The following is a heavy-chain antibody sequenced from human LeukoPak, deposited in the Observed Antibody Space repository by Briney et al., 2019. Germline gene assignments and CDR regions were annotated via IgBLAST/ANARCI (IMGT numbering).Heavy chain of an antibody. Sequence: GGSLRLSCAASGFTFSSNYMSWVRQAPGKGLEWVSVIYSGGSTYYADSVKGRVTISRHNSKNTLYLQMNSLRAEDPAVYYCALIVGATTYYYYGMDVWGQGATVTVSS. CDR2: IYSGGST. J-gene: IGHJ6*02. D-gene: IGHD1-26*01. CDR3: ALIVGATTYYYYGMDV. V-gene: IGHV3-53*04. CDR1: GFTFSSNY.